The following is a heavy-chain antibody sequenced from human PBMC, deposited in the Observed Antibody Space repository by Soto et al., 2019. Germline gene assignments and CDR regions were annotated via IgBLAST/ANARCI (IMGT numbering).Heavy chain of an antibody. CDR3: ARDWAPYDSSGYFDY. Sequence: GGSLRLSCAASGFTFSSYGMHWVRQAPGKGLEWVAVIWYDGSNKYYADSVKGRFTISRDNSKNTLYLQMNSLRAEDTAVYYCARDWAPYDSSGYFDYWGQGTLVTVSS. CDR2: IWYDGSNK. CDR1: GFTFSSYG. V-gene: IGHV3-33*01. D-gene: IGHD3-22*01. J-gene: IGHJ4*02.